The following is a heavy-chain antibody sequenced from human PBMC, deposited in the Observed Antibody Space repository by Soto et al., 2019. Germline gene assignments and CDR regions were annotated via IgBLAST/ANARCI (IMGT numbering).Heavy chain of an antibody. CDR3: ARGVTVFGLVSRFWFDP. D-gene: IGHD3-3*01. CDR2: IYNSGIT. Sequence: PSETLSLTCTVSGGSISSGHYSWSWVRQSPGKGLEWIGHIYNSGITYYNPSLKSRVVISIDTSRNQFSLRLNSLTAADRAVFFCARGVTVFGLVSRFWFDPWGQGTVVTVSS. J-gene: IGHJ5*02. CDR1: GGSISSGHYS. V-gene: IGHV4-30-4*01.